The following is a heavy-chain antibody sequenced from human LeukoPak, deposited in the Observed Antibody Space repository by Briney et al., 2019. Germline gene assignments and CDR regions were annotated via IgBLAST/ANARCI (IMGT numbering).Heavy chain of an antibody. D-gene: IGHD6-19*01. CDR3: VRRDNTGWNYFDC. CDR1: GGSINSHY. CDR2: IYYSGST. J-gene: IGHJ4*02. Sequence: TSETLPLTCTVSGGSINSHYWNWIRQSPGKGLEWIGDIYYSGSTKYNPSLKSRVTISVDTPKNDLSLRLTSVLAADTAIYYCVRRDNTGWNYFDCWGQGILVTVSS. V-gene: IGHV4-59*08.